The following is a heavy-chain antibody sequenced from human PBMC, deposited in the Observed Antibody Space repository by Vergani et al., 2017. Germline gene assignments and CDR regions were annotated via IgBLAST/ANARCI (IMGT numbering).Heavy chain of an antibody. CDR3: AREERSNTSPFVGD. CDR2: ISGHGDRT. V-gene: IGHV3-23*01. D-gene: IGHD2/OR15-2a*01. J-gene: IGHJ4*02. Sequence: EVHLLESGGGQVEAGGSLRLSCVASGFTFSNSAMSWVRQTSGKRLEWVSAISGHGDRTYYADSVKGRFTISRDNSKNTVYLQMNSLKAEDRATYYCAREERSNTSPFVGDWGQGTLVTV. CDR1: GFTFSNSA.